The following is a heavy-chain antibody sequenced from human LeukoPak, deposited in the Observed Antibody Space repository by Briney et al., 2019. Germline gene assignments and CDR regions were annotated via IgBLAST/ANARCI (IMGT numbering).Heavy chain of an antibody. D-gene: IGHD4-23*01. CDR3: ARGGYGGGYGGRNSGVIDS. CDR1: GYTFTGYY. Sequence: ASVKVSCKASGYTFTGYYIHRVRQAPGQGLEWMGWINPNGGGTNYAQKFQGRVTMTRDTSISTAYMELNRLTSDDTDVYYCARGGYGGGYGGRNSGVIDSWGQGTLVTVSS. J-gene: IGHJ4*02. CDR2: INPNGGGT. V-gene: IGHV1-2*02.